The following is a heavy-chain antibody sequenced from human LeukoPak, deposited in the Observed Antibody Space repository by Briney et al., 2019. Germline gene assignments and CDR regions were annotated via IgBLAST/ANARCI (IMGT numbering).Heavy chain of an antibody. Sequence: PGGSLRLSCVASGFTFSDYYMSWIRQAPGKGLEWVSYIRSSGTTIPYAYSVKGRFTISMYNAKNSLYLQVNSLRAEDTAVYYCARDSGAVTDVFDYWGQGTLVTVSS. V-gene: IGHV3-11*04. D-gene: IGHD6-19*01. CDR1: GFTFSDYY. CDR2: IRSSGTTI. J-gene: IGHJ4*02. CDR3: ARDSGAVTDVFDY.